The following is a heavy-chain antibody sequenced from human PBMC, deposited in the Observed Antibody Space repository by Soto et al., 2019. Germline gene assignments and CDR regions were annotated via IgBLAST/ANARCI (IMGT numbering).Heavy chain of an antibody. Sequence: GGSLRLSCTASGFTFGDYVMSWFRQAPGKGLEWVGFIRSKAYGGTTYYAASVKGRFTISRDDSKSIAYLQMNSLKTEDTAVYYCTTNYYDSSGYDNWFDPWGQGNLVTVSS. CDR3: TTNYYDSSGYDNWFDP. J-gene: IGHJ5*02. V-gene: IGHV3-49*03. CDR1: GFTFGDYV. D-gene: IGHD3-22*01. CDR2: IRSKAYGGTT.